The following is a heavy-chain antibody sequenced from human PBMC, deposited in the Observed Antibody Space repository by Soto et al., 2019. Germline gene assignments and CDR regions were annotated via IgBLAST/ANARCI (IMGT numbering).Heavy chain of an antibody. CDR1: GFTFSTHG. V-gene: IGHV3-30*18. CDR3: AKDKGPYYDFWSGQRWFDP. D-gene: IGHD3-3*01. Sequence: VGSLRLSCAASGFTFSTHGMHWVRQAPGKGPEWVAVKSHDGSKKYYVESVEGRFSISRDNSKSIVHLQMNNVRTEDTAVYYCAKDKGPYYDFWSGQRWFDPWGQGTLVTVSS. CDR2: KSHDGSKK. J-gene: IGHJ5*02.